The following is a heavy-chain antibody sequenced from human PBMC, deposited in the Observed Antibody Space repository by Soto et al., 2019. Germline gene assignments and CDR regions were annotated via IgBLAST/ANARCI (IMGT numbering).Heavy chain of an antibody. CDR1: GGSISSGNYY. D-gene: IGHD2-15*01. J-gene: IGHJ4*02. V-gene: IGHV4-30-4*01. CDR3: ATMGTPATGLYFFDY. CDR2: ISYSGST. Sequence: QVQLQKSGPGLVKPSQTLSLTCTVSGGSISSGNYYWSWIRQPPGKGLEWIGFISYSGSTYYSTSLKSRVTISVDTSKSQFSLNLSFVTAADTAVYYFATMGTPATGLYFFDYWGQGSLVTVSS.